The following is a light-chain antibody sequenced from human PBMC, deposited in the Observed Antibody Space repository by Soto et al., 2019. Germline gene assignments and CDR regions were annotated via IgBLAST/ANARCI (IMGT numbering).Light chain of an antibody. CDR1: HIVGSN. Sequence: EIVMTHSPPTLSVSPRERATLSSRPSHIVGSNLAASQQNRGQVPRLLIYGASTRAIGIPARLSGSGSGTEFSLTISSLQSEDFAVYYWQTYNQWTRTFAQGTKLDIK. CDR3: QTYNQWTRT. J-gene: IGKJ1*01. V-gene: IGKV3-15*01. CDR2: GAS.